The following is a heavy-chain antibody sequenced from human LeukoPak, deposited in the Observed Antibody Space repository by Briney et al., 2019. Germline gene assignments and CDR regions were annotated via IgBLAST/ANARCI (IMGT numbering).Heavy chain of an antibody. CDR3: ARGFISVAATQY. Sequence: ASVKVSCKASGYTFTSYDTNWVRQATGQGLEWMGWMNPNSGNTGYAQKFQGRVTMTRNTSISTAYMELSSLRSEDTAVYYCARGFISVAATQYWGQGTLVTVSS. CDR2: MNPNSGNT. V-gene: IGHV1-8*01. CDR1: GYTFTSYD. J-gene: IGHJ4*02. D-gene: IGHD2-15*01.